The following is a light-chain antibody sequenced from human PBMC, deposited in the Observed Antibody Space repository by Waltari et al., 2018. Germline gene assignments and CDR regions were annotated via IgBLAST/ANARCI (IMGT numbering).Light chain of an antibody. V-gene: IGKV1-9*01. Sequence: DLQLTQSPSFLSASVGDRVTITCRSSQDLNTYLAWYQLRPGNAPNLLIFLASELQSGVPSRFSGSGSGTEFTLTISGLQPDDFATYYCQQLNFYPLTFGGGTRVEIK. CDR3: QQLNFYPLT. J-gene: IGKJ4*01. CDR1: QDLNTY. CDR2: LAS.